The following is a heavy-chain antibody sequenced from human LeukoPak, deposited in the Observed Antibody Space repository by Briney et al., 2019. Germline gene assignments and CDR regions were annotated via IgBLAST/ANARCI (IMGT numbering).Heavy chain of an antibody. CDR1: GGSISSYY. V-gene: IGHV4-59*12. J-gene: IGHJ5*02. CDR2: IYHSGST. CDR3: ARTHYYGSGSYYYNWFDP. Sequence: PSETLSLTCTVSGGSISSYYWSWIRQPPGKGLEWIGYIYHSGSTYYNPSLKSRVTISVDRSKNQFSLKLSSVTAADTAVYYCARTHYYGSGSYYYNWFDPWGQGTLVTVSS. D-gene: IGHD3-10*01.